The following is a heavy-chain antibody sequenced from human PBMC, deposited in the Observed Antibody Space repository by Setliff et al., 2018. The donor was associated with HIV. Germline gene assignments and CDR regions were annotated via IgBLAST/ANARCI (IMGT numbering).Heavy chain of an antibody. J-gene: IGHJ4*02. D-gene: IGHD4-17*01. CDR2: VRGIAYGGTT. CDR3: TRDGGGDYGVYAPDY. V-gene: IGHV3-49*03. Sequence: GGSLRLSCTASGFSIDDYAMNWFRQAPGRGLEWVGLVRGIAYGGTTEYAASVRGRFTISRDDSKNIAYLQMNSLRTEDTAVYFCTRDGGGDYGVYAPDYWGQGTLVTVSS. CDR1: GFSIDDYA.